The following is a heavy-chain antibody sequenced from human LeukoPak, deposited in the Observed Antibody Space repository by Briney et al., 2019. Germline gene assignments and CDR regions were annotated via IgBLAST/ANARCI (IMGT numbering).Heavy chain of an antibody. CDR2: IDPNSGGT. Sequence: ASLKVSCKASGYMFIGYHIHWVRQAPGQGLEWMGWIDPNSGGTNYAQNFQGRVTMTRDTSISTGYMELSRLRSDDTAVYYCARGYALYSGRYIDFDYWGQGTLVTVSS. J-gene: IGHJ4*02. V-gene: IGHV1-2*02. D-gene: IGHD1-26*01. CDR1: GYMFIGYH. CDR3: ARGYALYSGRYIDFDY.